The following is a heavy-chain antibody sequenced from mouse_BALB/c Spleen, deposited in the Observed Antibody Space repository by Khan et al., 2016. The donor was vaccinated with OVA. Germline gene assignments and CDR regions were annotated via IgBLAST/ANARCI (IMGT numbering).Heavy chain of an antibody. V-gene: IGHV1-77*01. CDR2: IFPGSGTP. D-gene: IGHD1-1*01. Sequence: QVQLQQSVPELVNPGASLKVSCKASGYTFTDYIISWVKQSTRQGLEWIGDIFPGSGTPYYNEKFKDKATLTADKSSNTAYMQLSSLTSEDSAVYFCARGGYSVFAYWGQGTLVTVSA. CDR3: ARGGYSVFAY. CDR1: GYTFTDYI. J-gene: IGHJ3*01.